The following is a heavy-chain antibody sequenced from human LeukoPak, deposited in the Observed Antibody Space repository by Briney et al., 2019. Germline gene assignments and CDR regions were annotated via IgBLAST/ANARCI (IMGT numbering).Heavy chain of an antibody. D-gene: IGHD4/OR15-4a*01. V-gene: IGHV3-30*18. CDR3: AKKSPDYNWFDP. CDR1: GFTFSSYG. CDR2: ISYDGSNK. J-gene: IGHJ5*02. Sequence: PGGSLRLSCAASGFTFSSYGMHWVRQAPGKGLEWVAVISYDGSNKYYADSVKGRFTISRDNSKNTLYLQMNSLRAEDTAVYYCAKKSPDYNWFDPWGQGTLATVSS.